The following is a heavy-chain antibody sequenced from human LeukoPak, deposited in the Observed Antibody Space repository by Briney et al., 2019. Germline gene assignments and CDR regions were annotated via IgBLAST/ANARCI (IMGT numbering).Heavy chain of an antibody. Sequence: GGSLRLSCAVSGYTFSSHGMHWVRQAPGKGLEWVAAIWYDGSYKYYADSVKGRFTISRDNSKNMLYLQMDSLRGEDTALYYCARLWGSVSGYFDYWGQGTLDTVSS. D-gene: IGHD2-21*01. CDR3: ARLWGSVSGYFDY. CDR2: IWYDGSYK. CDR1: GYTFSSHG. J-gene: IGHJ4*02. V-gene: IGHV3-33*01.